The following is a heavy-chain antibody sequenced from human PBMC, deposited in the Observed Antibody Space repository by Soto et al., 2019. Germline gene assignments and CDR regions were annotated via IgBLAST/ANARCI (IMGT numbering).Heavy chain of an antibody. CDR3: ARGYCSGGNCYNGLDV. V-gene: IGHV1-46*01. J-gene: IGHJ6*02. CDR2: VYPSGGGT. CDR1: GYTFSITY. D-gene: IGHD2-15*01. Sequence: QVQLVQSGAEVRKPGASVRVSCKAAGYTFSITYLHWLRHAPGQGLERLGLVYPSGGGTNYKESFMGRLNITRDPSTCTVYVDLSRLTSEDTAIYFCARGYCSGGNCYNGLDVWGQGTTVTVSS.